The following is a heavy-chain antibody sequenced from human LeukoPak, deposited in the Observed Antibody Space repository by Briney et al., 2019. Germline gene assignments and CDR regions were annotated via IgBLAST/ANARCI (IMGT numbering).Heavy chain of an antibody. J-gene: IGHJ4*02. D-gene: IGHD1-26*01. CDR2: IYSGGST. Sequence: PGGSLRLSCAASGFTVSSNYMSWVRQAPGKGLEWVSVIYSGGSTYYADSVKGRFTISRDNSKNTLYLQMNSLRAEDTAVYYCARDKAGATSAGTFDYWGQGTLVTVSS. V-gene: IGHV3-53*01. CDR3: ARDKAGATSAGTFDY. CDR1: GFTVSSNY.